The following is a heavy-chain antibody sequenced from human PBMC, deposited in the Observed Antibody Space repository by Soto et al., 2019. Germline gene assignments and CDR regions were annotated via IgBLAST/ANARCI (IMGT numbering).Heavy chain of an antibody. CDR1: GYIFTSYD. Sequence: QVQLVQSGAEVKKPGASVKVSCKASGYIFTSYDINWVRQATGQRLEWMGGMNPNSGNAGSVQKFQGRVTVTRNTSIGTAYMELSSLRSEDTAVYYCARIQRGYSFADSWGQGTLVSVSS. J-gene: IGHJ4*02. CDR3: ARIQRGYSFADS. CDR2: MNPNSGNA. V-gene: IGHV1-8*02. D-gene: IGHD5-18*01.